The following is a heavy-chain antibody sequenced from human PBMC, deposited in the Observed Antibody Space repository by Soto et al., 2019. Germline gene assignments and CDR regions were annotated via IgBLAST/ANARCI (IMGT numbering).Heavy chain of an antibody. J-gene: IGHJ4*02. CDR2: ISSSSTYT. CDR3: ARVGSPGYCSGGYCPPPDY. CDR1: GFTFSTST. D-gene: IGHD2-15*01. Sequence: GGSLRLSCAASGFTFSTSTMNWVRQSPGQGLEWVSSISSSSTYTYYAASVKGRFTISRDNAKNSLYLQMNSLRAEDTAVYYCARVGSPGYCSGGYCPPPDYWGQGTLVTVSS. V-gene: IGHV3-21*01.